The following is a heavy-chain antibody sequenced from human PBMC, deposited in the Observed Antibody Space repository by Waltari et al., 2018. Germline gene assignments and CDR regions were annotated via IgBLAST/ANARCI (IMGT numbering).Heavy chain of an antibody. V-gene: IGHV1-69*02. D-gene: IGHD6-13*01. CDR3: ALHLLAAAGRLSYYYYGMDV. CDR1: GGTFSSYT. Sequence: QVQLVQSGAEVKKPGSSVKVSCKASGGTFSSYTISWVRQAPGQGLEWMGRIIPILGIANYAQKFQGRVTITADKSTSTAYMELSSLRSEDTAVYYCALHLLAAAGRLSYYYYGMDVWGQGTTVTVSS. J-gene: IGHJ6*02. CDR2: IIPILGIA.